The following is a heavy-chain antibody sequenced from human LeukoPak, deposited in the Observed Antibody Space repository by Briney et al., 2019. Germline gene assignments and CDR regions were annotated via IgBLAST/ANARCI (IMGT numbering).Heavy chain of an antibody. CDR3: AKGRYSGYDYRAYYYGMDV. V-gene: IGHV3-30*18. Sequence: GGSLRLSYAASGFTFSSYGMHWVRQAPGKGLEWVAVISYDGSNKYYADSVRGRFTISRDNSKNTLYLQMNSLRAEDTAVYYCAKGRYSGYDYRAYYYGMDVWGQGTTVTVSS. CDR2: ISYDGSNK. CDR1: GFTFSSYG. J-gene: IGHJ6*02. D-gene: IGHD5-12*01.